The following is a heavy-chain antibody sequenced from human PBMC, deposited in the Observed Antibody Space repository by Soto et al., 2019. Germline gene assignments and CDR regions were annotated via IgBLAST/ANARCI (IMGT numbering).Heavy chain of an antibody. CDR2: VGGSGDST. Sequence: EVQLLDSGGGLVQPGGSLRLSCAASGFTFGNYAMSWVRQAPGKGLEWVSGVGGSGDSTYYADSVKGRFTISRDNSKDTLYLQMISLRSEDTAVYYCAKSPPGYCSGGSCYPPHYFDYWGQGTLVTVSS. V-gene: IGHV3-23*01. D-gene: IGHD2-15*01. CDR3: AKSPPGYCSGGSCYPPHYFDY. CDR1: GFTFGNYA. J-gene: IGHJ4*02.